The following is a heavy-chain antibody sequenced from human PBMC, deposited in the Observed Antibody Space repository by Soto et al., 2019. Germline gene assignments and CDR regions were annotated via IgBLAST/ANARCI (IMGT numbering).Heavy chain of an antibody. D-gene: IGHD1-26*01. CDR3: ARHVPHGIVGAIDAFDI. Sequence: GESLKISCKGSGYSFTSYWISWVRQMPGKGLEWMGRIDPSDSYTNYSPSFQGHVTISADKSISTAYLQWSSLKASDTAMYYCARHVPHGIVGAIDAFDIWGQGTMVTVSS. J-gene: IGHJ3*02. CDR1: GYSFTSYW. CDR2: IDPSDSYT. V-gene: IGHV5-10-1*01.